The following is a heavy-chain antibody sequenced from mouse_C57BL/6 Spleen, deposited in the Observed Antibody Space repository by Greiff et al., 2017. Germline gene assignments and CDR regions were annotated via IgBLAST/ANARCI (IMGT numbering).Heavy chain of an antibody. V-gene: IGHV1-53*01. Sequence: QVQLQQPGTELVKPGASVKLSCKASGYTFTSYWMHWVKQRPGQGLEWIGNINPSNGGTNYNEKFKSKATLTVDKSSSTAYMQRSSLTSEDAAVYYCARSPYYGSRGYFDVWGTGTTVTVSS. CDR2: INPSNGGT. J-gene: IGHJ1*03. CDR1: GYTFTSYW. D-gene: IGHD1-1*01. CDR3: ARSPYYGSRGYFDV.